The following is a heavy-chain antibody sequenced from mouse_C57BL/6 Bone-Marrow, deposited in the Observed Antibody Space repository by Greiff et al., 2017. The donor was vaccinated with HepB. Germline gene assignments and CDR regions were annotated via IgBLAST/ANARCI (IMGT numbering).Heavy chain of an antibody. Sequence: DVMLVESGGGLVKPGGSLKLSCAASGFTFSDYGMHWVRQAPEKGLEWVAYISSGSSTIYYADTLKGRFTISRDNAKNTLFLQMTSLRSEDTAMYYYARAIDSSGHAWFAYWGQGTLVTVSA. CDR1: GFTFSDYG. V-gene: IGHV5-17*01. D-gene: IGHD3-2*01. J-gene: IGHJ3*01. CDR3: ARAIDSSGHAWFAY. CDR2: ISSGSSTI.